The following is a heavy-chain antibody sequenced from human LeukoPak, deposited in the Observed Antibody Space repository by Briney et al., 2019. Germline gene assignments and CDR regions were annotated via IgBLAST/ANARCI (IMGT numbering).Heavy chain of an antibody. D-gene: IGHD4-17*01. V-gene: IGHV3-74*01. CDR3: ARSVVTTRRNDY. Sequence: GGSLRLSCAASGFTFSSYWMHWVRQAPGKGLVWVSRINSDGSSTSYADSVKGRFTISRDNAKNTLYLQMNSLRAEDTAVYYYARSVVTTRRNDYWGQGTLVTVSS. CDR2: INSDGSST. CDR1: GFTFSSYW. J-gene: IGHJ4*02.